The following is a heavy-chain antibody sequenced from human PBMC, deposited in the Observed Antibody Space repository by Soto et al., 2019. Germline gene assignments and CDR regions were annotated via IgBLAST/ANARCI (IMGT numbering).Heavy chain of an antibody. J-gene: IGHJ6*02. V-gene: IGHV4-39*01. D-gene: IGHD3-22*01. CDR2: IYYSGST. CDR1: GGSISSSSYY. CDR3: ARTFTTPPWYYGMDV. Sequence: QLQLQESGPGLVKPSETLSLTCTVSGGSISSSSYYWGWIRQPPGKGLEWIGSIYYSGSTYYNPSLKSRVTISVDTSKNQFSLKLSSVTAADTAVYYCARTFTTPPWYYGMDVWGQGTTVTVSS.